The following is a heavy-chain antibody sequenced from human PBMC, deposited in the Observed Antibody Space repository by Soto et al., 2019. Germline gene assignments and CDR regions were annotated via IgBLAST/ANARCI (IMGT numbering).Heavy chain of an antibody. CDR2: ITDSGYTA. J-gene: IGHJ4*02. Sequence: GGSLRLSCAASGFSFGTFVMTWFRQAPGGGLEWVASITDSGYTASYAETVEGRFTVSRDNSKNKLHIQMNDLRAEDTATYYCAKNGQWLATPHEAGGQGTRVTV. D-gene: IGHD6-19*01. V-gene: IGHV3-23*01. CDR3: AKNGQWLATPHEA. CDR1: GFSFGTFV.